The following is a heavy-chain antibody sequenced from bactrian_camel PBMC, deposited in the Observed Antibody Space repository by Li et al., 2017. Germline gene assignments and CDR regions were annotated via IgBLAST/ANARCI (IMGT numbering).Heavy chain of an antibody. CDR1: GFTFSDYA. CDR2: ITNGHGSGT. J-gene: IGHJ4*01. Sequence: EVQLVESGGGSVRAGETLRLSCTASGFTFSDYAMTWVRQGPGKGLDWVSSITNGHGSGTDYADSVKGRFTISRDNAKNTLYLQLNNLKPEDTAMYYCGNHPAPYYQSGGFPAPGGQGTQVTVS. CDR3: GNHPAPYYQSGGFPAP. V-gene: IGHV3S31*01. D-gene: IGHD1*01.